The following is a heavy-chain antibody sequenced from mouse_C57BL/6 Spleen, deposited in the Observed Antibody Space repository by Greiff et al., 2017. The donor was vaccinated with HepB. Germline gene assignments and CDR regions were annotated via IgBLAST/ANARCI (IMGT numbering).Heavy chain of an antibody. J-gene: IGHJ2*01. V-gene: IGHV1-80*01. D-gene: IGHD1-1*01. CDR3: ARRGNYGSSPHYFDY. CDR2: IYPGDGDT. Sequence: VQLQQSGAELVKPGASVKISCKASGYAFSSYWMNWVKQRPGKGLEWIGQIYPGDGDTNYNGKFKGKATLTADISSSTAYMQLSSLTSEDSAVYFCARRGNYGSSPHYFDYWGQGTTLTVSS. CDR1: GYAFSSYW.